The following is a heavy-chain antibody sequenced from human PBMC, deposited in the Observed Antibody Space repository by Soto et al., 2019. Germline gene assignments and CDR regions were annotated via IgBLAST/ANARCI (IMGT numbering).Heavy chain of an antibody. Sequence: SVKVSCKASGGTFSSYAISWVRQAPGQGLEWMGGIIPIFGTSNYAQKFQGRVTITAGKSTSTTYMELSSLRSEDTAVYYCARDNWFDPWGQGTMVTVSS. CDR1: GGTFSSYA. CDR3: ARDNWFDP. J-gene: IGHJ5*02. CDR2: IIPIFGTS. V-gene: IGHV1-69*06.